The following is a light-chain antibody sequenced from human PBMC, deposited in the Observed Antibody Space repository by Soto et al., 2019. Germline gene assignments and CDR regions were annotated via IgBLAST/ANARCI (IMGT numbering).Light chain of an antibody. Sequence: QSVLTQPPSVSGAPGQRVTISCTGSSSNIGAGYDVHWYQQLPGTAPKLLIYGNSNRPSGVPDRFSGSKSGTSASLAITGLQAEVEADYYCQSYDSSLSVAVFGGGTQLTVL. J-gene: IGLJ7*01. CDR3: QSYDSSLSVAV. CDR2: GNS. CDR1: SSNIGAGYD. V-gene: IGLV1-40*01.